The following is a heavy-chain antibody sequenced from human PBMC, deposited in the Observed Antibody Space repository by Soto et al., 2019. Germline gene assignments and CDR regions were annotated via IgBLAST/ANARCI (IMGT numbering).Heavy chain of an antibody. J-gene: IGHJ5*02. CDR1: GGSVSTSNW. V-gene: IGHV4-4*02. Sequence: SETLSLTCAVSGGSVSTSNWWGWVRQPPGKGLEWIGEINHSGSTNYNPSLKSRVTISVDTSKNQFSLKLSSVTAADTAMYYCARRYFDWLLSERSWFDPWGQGTLVTVSS. D-gene: IGHD3-9*01. CDR2: INHSGST. CDR3: ARRYFDWLLSERSWFDP.